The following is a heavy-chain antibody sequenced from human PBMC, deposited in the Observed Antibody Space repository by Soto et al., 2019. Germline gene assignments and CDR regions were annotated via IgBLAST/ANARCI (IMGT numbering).Heavy chain of an antibody. D-gene: IGHD6-19*01. CDR2: ISGSGGGT. CDR1: GFTFSSYA. Sequence: EVQLLESGGGLVQPGGSLRLSCEASGFTFSSYAMSWVRQAPGKGLEWVSGISGSGGGTYYADSVKGRFTISRDNSKNTLFLQMNSLRVEDTAVYYCAKDMHLSGWYYFDYWGQGTLVTVSS. V-gene: IGHV3-23*01. J-gene: IGHJ4*02. CDR3: AKDMHLSGWYYFDY.